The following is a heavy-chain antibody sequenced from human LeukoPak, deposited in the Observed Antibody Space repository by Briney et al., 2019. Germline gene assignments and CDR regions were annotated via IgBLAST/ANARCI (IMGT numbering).Heavy chain of an antibody. D-gene: IGHD3-10*01. CDR3: AREGYYYGSGSYTVDRARHYFDY. Sequence: SVKVSCKASGGTFSSYAISWVRQAPGQGLEWMGGIIPIFGTANYAQKFQGRVTITADESTGTAYMELSSLRSEDTAVYYCAREGYYYGSGSYTVDRARHYFDYWGQGTLVTVSS. J-gene: IGHJ4*02. CDR2: IIPIFGTA. CDR1: GGTFSSYA. V-gene: IGHV1-69*13.